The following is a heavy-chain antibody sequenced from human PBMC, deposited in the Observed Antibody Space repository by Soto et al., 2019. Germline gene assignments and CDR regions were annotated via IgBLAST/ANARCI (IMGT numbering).Heavy chain of an antibody. V-gene: IGHV1-46*01. Sequence: ASVKVSCKASGYTFTSYYMYWVRQAPGQGLEWMGIINPTGGSTTYAQKFQGRVTMTRDTSTSTVYMELSSLRSEDTAVYYCARVRGCSGSRLYTAVYVWGPGTTV. CDR3: ARVRGCSGSRLYTAVYV. CDR2: INPTGGST. J-gene: IGHJ6*02. D-gene: IGHD5-12*01. CDR1: GYTFTSYY.